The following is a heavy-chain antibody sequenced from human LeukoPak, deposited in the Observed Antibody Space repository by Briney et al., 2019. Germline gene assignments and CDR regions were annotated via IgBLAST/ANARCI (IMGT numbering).Heavy chain of an antibody. Sequence: PGGSLRLSCAASGFTFSSAWTAWVRQAPGKRLEWVGRIKSKSDGGTTEYAAPVKGRFTISTDASKNTLYLQMNSLGTEDTAVYYCTTYYCSGGRCYHFDYWGQGSLVTVSP. CDR3: TTYYCSGGRCYHFDY. CDR2: IKSKSDGGTT. CDR1: GFTFSSAW. J-gene: IGHJ4*02. V-gene: IGHV3-15*01. D-gene: IGHD2-15*01.